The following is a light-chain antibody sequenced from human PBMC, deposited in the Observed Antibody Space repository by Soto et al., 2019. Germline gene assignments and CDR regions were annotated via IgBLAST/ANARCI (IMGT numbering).Light chain of an antibody. V-gene: IGKV3D-15*01. CDR2: DAS. CDR3: QQYNNWPPWT. J-gene: IGKJ1*01. Sequence: EIVLTQSPATLSLSPGERATLSCRASQSVNSYIAWYQQKPGQTPWLLIYDASDRATGIPARFSGSVFGTEFTLTISSLQSEDFAVYYCQQYNNWPPWTFGQGTKVDIK. CDR1: QSVNSY.